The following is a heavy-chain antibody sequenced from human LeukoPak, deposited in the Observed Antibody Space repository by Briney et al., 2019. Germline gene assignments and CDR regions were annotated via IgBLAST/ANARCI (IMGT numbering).Heavy chain of an antibody. V-gene: IGHV3-23*01. Sequence: GGSLRLSCAASGFTFSSYAMSWVRQAPGKGLEWVSAISGSGGSTYSADSVKGRFTVSRDNSKNMLYLQMNSLRAEDTAVYYCAKDLHGDYVRWGDYWGQGTLVTVSS. CDR1: GFTFSSYA. D-gene: IGHD4-17*01. CDR2: ISGSGGST. CDR3: AKDLHGDYVRWGDY. J-gene: IGHJ4*02.